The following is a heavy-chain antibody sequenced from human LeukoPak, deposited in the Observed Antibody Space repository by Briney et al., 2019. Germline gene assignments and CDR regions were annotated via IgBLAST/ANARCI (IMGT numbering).Heavy chain of an antibody. CDR2: IIPIFGTA. J-gene: IGHJ4*02. CDR1: GGTFSSYA. V-gene: IGHV1-69*13. Sequence: GASVKVSCKASGGTFSSYAISWVRQAPGQGLEWMGGIIPIFGTANYAQKFQGRVTITADESTSTAYMELSSLRSEDTAVYYCASYYDSSGYYYRYWGQGTLVTVSS. D-gene: IGHD3-22*01. CDR3: ASYYDSSGYYYRY.